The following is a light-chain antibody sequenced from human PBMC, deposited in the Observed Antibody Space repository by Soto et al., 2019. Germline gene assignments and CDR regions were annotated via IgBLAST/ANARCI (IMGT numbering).Light chain of an antibody. CDR3: CTYAGSYPSLV. J-gene: IGLJ1*01. CDR2: DVS. CDR1: SSDVGGYNY. Sequence: QSALTQPRSVSGSPGQSVTISCTGTSSDVGGYNYVSWYQQNPGKAPKLMIYDVSRRPSGVPDRFSGSKSVNTASLTISGLQAEDEADYYCCTYAGSYPSLVFGTGTKLTVL. V-gene: IGLV2-11*01.